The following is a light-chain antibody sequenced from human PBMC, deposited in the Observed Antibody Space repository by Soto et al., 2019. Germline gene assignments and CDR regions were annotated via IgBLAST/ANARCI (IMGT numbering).Light chain of an antibody. J-gene: IGKJ1*01. CDR1: QIVLNTSKNQSS. Sequence: DVVMTQSPDSLAVSLGERATINCKSIQIVLNTSKNQSSLAWYQHKPGQPPKLLIYWASTRKSGVPDRFSGSGSGIDFTLTISSLQAEDVAVYFCQQYFNTPLTFGQGTKVDIK. CDR2: WAS. CDR3: QQYFNTPLT. V-gene: IGKV4-1*01.